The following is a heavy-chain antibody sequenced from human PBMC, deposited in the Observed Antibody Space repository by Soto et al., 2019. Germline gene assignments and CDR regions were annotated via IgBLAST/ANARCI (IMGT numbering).Heavy chain of an antibody. CDR2: ISGSGGST. CDR1: GFTFSSYA. CDR3: AKDNGILTGFDY. Sequence: GGSLRISRAGSGFTFSSYALSWGPRAAGKGLEWVSAISGSGGSTYYADSVKGRFTISRDNSKNTLYLQMNSLRAEDTAVYYCAKDNGILTGFDYWGQGTLVTVSS. J-gene: IGHJ4*02. D-gene: IGHD3-9*01. V-gene: IGHV3-23*01.